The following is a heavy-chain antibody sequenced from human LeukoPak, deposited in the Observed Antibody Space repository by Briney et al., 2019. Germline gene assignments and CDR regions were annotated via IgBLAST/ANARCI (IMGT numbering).Heavy chain of an antibody. CDR2: IYYSGST. V-gene: IGHV4-59*01. Sequence: PSETLSLTCTVSGGSISSYCWSWIRQPPGKGLEWIGYIYYSGSTNYNPSLKSRVTISVDTSKNQFSLKLSSVTAADTAVYYCARVLLWFGGPNWFDPWGQGTLVTVSS. CDR3: ARVLLWFGGPNWFDP. D-gene: IGHD3-10*01. CDR1: GGSISSYC. J-gene: IGHJ5*02.